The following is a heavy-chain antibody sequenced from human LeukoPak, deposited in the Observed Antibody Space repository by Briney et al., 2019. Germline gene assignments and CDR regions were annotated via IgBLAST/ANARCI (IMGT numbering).Heavy chain of an antibody. V-gene: IGHV3-23*01. CDR1: GFTFSSYA. CDR2: ISGSGGST. Sequence: PGGSLRLSCAASGFTFSSYAMSWVRQAPGKGLEWVSAISGSGGSTYYADSVKGRFTISRDNSKNTLYLQMNSLRAEDTAVYYCARARGYGSGSYTYFWGQGTLVTVSS. D-gene: IGHD3-10*01. J-gene: IGHJ4*02. CDR3: ARARGYGSGSYTYF.